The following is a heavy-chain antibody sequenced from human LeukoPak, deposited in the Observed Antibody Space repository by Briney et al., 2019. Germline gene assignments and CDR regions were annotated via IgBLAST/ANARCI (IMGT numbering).Heavy chain of an antibody. CDR2: IYYSGSN. CDR1: GGSISSSSYY. V-gene: IGHV4-39*01. D-gene: IGHD2-2*01. CDR3: ACSVVVPAAGLAFDY. Sequence: PSETLSLTCTVSGGSISSSSYYWGWIRQPPGKGLEWIGSIYYSGSNYYNPSLKSRVTISVDTSKTQFSLKLSSVTAADTAVYYCACSVVVPAAGLAFDYWGQGTLVTVSS. J-gene: IGHJ4*02.